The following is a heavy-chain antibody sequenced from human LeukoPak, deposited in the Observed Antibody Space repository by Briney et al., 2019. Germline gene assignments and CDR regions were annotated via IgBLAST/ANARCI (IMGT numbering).Heavy chain of an antibody. CDR1: GGTFSSYA. D-gene: IGHD3-22*01. Sequence: SVKVSCKASGGTFSSYAISWVRQAPGQGLEWMGRIIPISGTANYAQKFQGRVTITTDESTSTAYMELSSLRSEDTAVYYCAREVYYYDSSGSMDVWGKGTTVTVSS. CDR3: AREVYYYDSSGSMDV. CDR2: IIPISGTA. V-gene: IGHV1-69*05. J-gene: IGHJ6*03.